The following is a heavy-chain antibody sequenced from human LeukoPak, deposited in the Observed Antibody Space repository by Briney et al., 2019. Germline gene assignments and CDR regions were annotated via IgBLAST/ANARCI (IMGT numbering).Heavy chain of an antibody. CDR3: ARGGISTSLDS. D-gene: IGHD2-2*01. CDR2: LYSTGAT. Sequence: SETLSLTCSVSGGSISNYYWNWMRQPAGKGLEWIGRLYSTGATNYNPSLTGRVTMSVDTSKNQFSLKLKSVTAADTAVYYCARGGISTSLDSWGQGALVTVSS. V-gene: IGHV4-4*07. CDR1: GGSISNYY. J-gene: IGHJ4*02.